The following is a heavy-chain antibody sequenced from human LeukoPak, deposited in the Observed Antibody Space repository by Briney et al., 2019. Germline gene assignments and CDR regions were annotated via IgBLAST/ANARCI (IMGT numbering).Heavy chain of an antibody. J-gene: IGHJ4*02. CDR3: ARTASMIRRSDIDF. D-gene: IGHD3-10*01. CDR2: ISGYNGET. CDR1: GYTFTSNG. V-gene: IGHV1-18*01. Sequence: ASVKVSCKASGYTFTSNGISWVRQPPGQGLEWVGWISGYNGETNYAQKFQGRVTMTTDKSTNTAYMYLRSLRSDDTAVYYCARTASMIRRSDIDFWGQGTLVTVSS.